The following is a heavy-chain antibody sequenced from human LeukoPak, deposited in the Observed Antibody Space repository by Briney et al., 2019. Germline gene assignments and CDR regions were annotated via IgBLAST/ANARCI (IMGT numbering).Heavy chain of an antibody. CDR3: ARGGDYDYVWGSSS. Sequence: SETLSLTCAVYGGSFSGYYWTWIRQPPGKGLEWIGEIKHSGSINYNPSLKSRVTISVDTSKNQFSLKLSSVTAADTAVYYCARGGDYDYVWGSSSRGQGTLVTVSS. D-gene: IGHD3-16*01. J-gene: IGHJ4*02. CDR2: IKHSGSI. CDR1: GGSFSGYY. V-gene: IGHV4-34*01.